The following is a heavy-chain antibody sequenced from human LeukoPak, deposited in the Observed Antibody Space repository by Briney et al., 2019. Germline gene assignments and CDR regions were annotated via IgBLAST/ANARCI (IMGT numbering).Heavy chain of an antibody. J-gene: IGHJ5*02. CDR3: ARDRGLYYDYIWGSYRYTRTFDP. CDR1: GGSFSGYY. D-gene: IGHD3-16*02. CDR2: INHSGST. V-gene: IGHV4-34*01. Sequence: PSETLSLTCAVYGGSFSGYYWSWIRQPPGKGLEWIGEINHSGSTNYNPSPKSRVTISVDTSKNQFSLKLSSVTAADTAVYYCARDRGLYYDYIWGSYRYTRTFDPWGQGTLVTASS.